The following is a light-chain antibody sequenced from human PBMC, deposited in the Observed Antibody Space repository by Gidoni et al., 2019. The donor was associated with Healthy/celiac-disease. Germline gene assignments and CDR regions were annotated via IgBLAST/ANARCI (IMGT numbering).Light chain of an antibody. Sequence: IQMSQSPSSLSASVGDTVTTTCRASQGIRDNFSWYQQKPGKVPKLLIYTASALQARVPSRFSGSGSGTDFTITISSLQPEDVATYYCQNYHRAPRTFGQGTKVEIK. CDR3: QNYHRAPRT. CDR1: QGIRDN. CDR2: TAS. J-gene: IGKJ1*01. V-gene: IGKV1-27*01.